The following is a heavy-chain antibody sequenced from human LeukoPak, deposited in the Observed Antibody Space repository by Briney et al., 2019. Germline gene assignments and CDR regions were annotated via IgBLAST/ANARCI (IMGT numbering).Heavy chain of an antibody. Sequence: PGGSLRLSCAASGFTFSNYAMSWVRQAPGKGLEWVSGISGSGGSTFYADSVKGRFTISRDNSKNTLYLQMNSLRAEDTAVYYCAKDRGFGYYDSSGYYPYWGQGTLVTVSS. J-gene: IGHJ4*02. CDR1: GFTFSNYA. D-gene: IGHD3-22*01. CDR2: ISGSGGST. V-gene: IGHV3-23*01. CDR3: AKDRGFGYYDSSGYYPY.